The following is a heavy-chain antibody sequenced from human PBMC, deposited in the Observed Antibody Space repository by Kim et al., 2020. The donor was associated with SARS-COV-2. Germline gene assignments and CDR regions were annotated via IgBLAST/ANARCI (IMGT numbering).Heavy chain of an antibody. Sequence: GSLRLSCAASGFTFSSYAMSWVRQAPGKGLEWVSAISGSGGSTYYADSVKGRFTISRDNSKNTLYLQMNSLRAEDTAVYYCAKVGFGAIPGNNWFDPWGQGTLVTVSS. CDR1: GFTFSSYA. D-gene: IGHD3-10*01. CDR2: ISGSGGST. V-gene: IGHV3-23*01. J-gene: IGHJ5*02. CDR3: AKVGFGAIPGNNWFDP.